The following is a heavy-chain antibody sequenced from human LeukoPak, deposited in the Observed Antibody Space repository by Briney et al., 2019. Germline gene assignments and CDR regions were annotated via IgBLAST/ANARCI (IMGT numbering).Heavy chain of an antibody. D-gene: IGHD1-26*01. Sequence: SVKVSCKASGGTFSSYAISWVRQAPGQGLEWMGGIIPIFGTANYAQKFQGRVTITADESTSTAYMELSSLRSEDTAVYYCARSPDLGEYCGSYGRFDPWGQGNLVTVSS. CDR3: ARSPDLGEYCGSYGRFDP. CDR1: GGTFSSYA. CDR2: IIPIFGTA. J-gene: IGHJ5*02. V-gene: IGHV1-69*13.